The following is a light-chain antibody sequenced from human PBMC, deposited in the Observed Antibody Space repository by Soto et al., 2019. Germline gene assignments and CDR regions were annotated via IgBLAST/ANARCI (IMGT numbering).Light chain of an antibody. CDR2: GAS. CDR3: QQYGSSPRT. V-gene: IGKV3-20*01. J-gene: IGKJ1*01. CDR1: QSVSSSY. Sequence: NGFTQSSGTPSLSPGERATLSFRASQSVSSSYLAWYQQKPGQAPRLLIYGASSRATGIPDRFSGSGSGTDFTLTISRLEPEDFAVYYCQQYGSSPRTFGQGTKVDI.